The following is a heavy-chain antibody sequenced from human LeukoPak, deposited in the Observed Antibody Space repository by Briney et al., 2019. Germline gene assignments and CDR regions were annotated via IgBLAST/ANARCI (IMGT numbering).Heavy chain of an antibody. CDR3: ARVGSSVYYSDY. V-gene: IGHV3-7*01. CDR1: GFTFSSYW. Sequence: GGSLRLSCAASGFTFSSYWMSWVRQAPGKGLEWVANIKQDGSEKNYVDSVKGRFTISRDNVKNSLYLQMNSLRAEDTAVYYCARVGSSVYYSDYWARGTLVTVSS. CDR2: IKQDGSEK. D-gene: IGHD3-22*01. J-gene: IGHJ4*02.